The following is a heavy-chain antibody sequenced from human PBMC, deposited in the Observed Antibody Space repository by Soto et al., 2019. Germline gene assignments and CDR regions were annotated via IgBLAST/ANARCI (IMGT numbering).Heavy chain of an antibody. J-gene: IGHJ4*02. CDR3: AKDGRGSGSHYSRFGY. CDR1: GFTVGNNY. CDR2: IYSTGTT. D-gene: IGHD3-10*01. Sequence: EVQLVESGGGLIQPGGSLKLSCAASGFTVGNNYMSWVRQAPGKGLEWVSLIYSTGTTKYADSVKCRFTVSRDNAKNTLYLQMNCLRAEDTAVYYCAKDGRGSGSHYSRFGYWGQGTLVTVSS. V-gene: IGHV3-53*01.